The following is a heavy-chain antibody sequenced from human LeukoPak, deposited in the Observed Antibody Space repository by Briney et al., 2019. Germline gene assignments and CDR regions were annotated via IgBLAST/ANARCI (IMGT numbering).Heavy chain of an antibody. V-gene: IGHV3-53*01. Sequence: GGSLRLSCAASGFTVRSKYMSWVRQAPGMGLEWVSVIYTDGNTYYEDSVKGRFTSSKDKSKNTLYLQMNSLRAEDTAVYYCAKGNYYYYNYMDVWGRGTTVTVSS. J-gene: IGHJ6*03. CDR1: GFTVRSKY. D-gene: IGHD1-1*01. CDR3: AKGNYYYYNYMDV. CDR2: IYTDGNT.